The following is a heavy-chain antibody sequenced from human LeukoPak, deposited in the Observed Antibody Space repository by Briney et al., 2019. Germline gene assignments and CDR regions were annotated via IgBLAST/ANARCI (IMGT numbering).Heavy chain of an antibody. CDR3: ARAFRIVGAQAAFDY. D-gene: IGHD1-26*01. V-gene: IGHV4-30-4*01. CDR1: GGSISSGDYY. Sequence: SETLSLTCTVSGGSISSGDYYWSWIRQPPGKGLEWIGYIYYSGSTYYNPSLKSRVTISVDTSKNQFSLKLSSVTAADTAVYYCARAFRIVGAQAAFDYWGQGTLVTVSS. CDR2: IYYSGST. J-gene: IGHJ4*02.